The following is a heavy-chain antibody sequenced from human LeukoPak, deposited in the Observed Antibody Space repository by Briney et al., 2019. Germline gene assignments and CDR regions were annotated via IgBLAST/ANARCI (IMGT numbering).Heavy chain of an antibody. CDR2: INAGYGNT. D-gene: IGHD5-24*01. J-gene: IGHJ4*02. CDR1: GYTFTNYA. CDR3: ARDRGDGYNYEGLDF. V-gene: IGHV1-3*01. Sequence: ASVKVSCKTSGYTFTNYAIHWVRQAPGQRLEWMGWINAGYGNTKYSQKFQGRVTLTSDTSANTAYMDLSSLKSEDTAVYYCARDRGDGYNYEGLDFWGQGTLVTVSS.